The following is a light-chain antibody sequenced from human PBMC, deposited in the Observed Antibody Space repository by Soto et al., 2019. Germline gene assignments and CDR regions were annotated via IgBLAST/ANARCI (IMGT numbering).Light chain of an antibody. V-gene: IGKV3-11*01. CDR2: DAL. J-gene: IGKJ4*01. CDR1: QSVRTY. Sequence: EIVLTQSPATLSLSPGERATLSCRASQSVRTYLAWYQQKPGQAPRLLFYDALHSATDNPARFSGSGAGTGVTLSISNLEAEDFAGSYCQQRRGCITFGGGTKVDIK. CDR3: QQRRGCIT.